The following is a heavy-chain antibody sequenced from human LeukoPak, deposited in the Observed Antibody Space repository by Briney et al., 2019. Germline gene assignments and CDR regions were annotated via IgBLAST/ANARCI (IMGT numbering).Heavy chain of an antibody. J-gene: IGHJ3*02. V-gene: IGHV4-39*01. CDR1: GGSITSSSYY. D-gene: IGHD1-26*01. CDR3: ARGGGAGRAFDI. Sequence: SETLSLTCSVSGGSITSSSYYCAWIRQPPGKGLEWIGSIYYTGGTYYNPSLKSRLTISLGTSKSQFSLKLNSVTAADTAVYYCARGGGAGRAFDIWGQGTMVTVSS. CDR2: IYYTGGT.